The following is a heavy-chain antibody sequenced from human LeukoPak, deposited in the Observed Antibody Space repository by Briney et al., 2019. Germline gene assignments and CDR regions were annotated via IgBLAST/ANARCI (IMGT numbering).Heavy chain of an antibody. D-gene: IGHD1-26*01. CDR3: AGGYALYGGRYIDFDY. J-gene: IGHJ4*02. CDR1: GYTFTGHY. Sequence: GASVKVSCKASGYTFTGHYMHWVRQAPGQGLEWMGWINPNNGGTNYAQKFQGRVTMTRDTSISTAYMELSRLRSDDTAVYYCAGGYALYGGRYIDFDYWGQGTLVTVSS. CDR2: INPNNGGT. V-gene: IGHV1-2*02.